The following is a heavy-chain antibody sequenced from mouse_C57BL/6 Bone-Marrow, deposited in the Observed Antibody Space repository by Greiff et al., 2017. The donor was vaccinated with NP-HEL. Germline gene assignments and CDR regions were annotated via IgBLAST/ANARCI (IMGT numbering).Heavy chain of an antibody. CDR2: ISSGSSTI. CDR3: AREGVLRWYWYFDV. V-gene: IGHV5-17*01. Sequence: DVMLVESGGGLVKPGGSLKLSCAASGFTFSDYGMHWVRQAPEKGLEWVAYISSGSSTIYYADTVKGRFTISRDNAKSTLFLQMTSLRSEDTAMYYCAREGVLRWYWYFDVWGTGTTVTVSS. D-gene: IGHD1-1*01. J-gene: IGHJ1*03. CDR1: GFTFSDYG.